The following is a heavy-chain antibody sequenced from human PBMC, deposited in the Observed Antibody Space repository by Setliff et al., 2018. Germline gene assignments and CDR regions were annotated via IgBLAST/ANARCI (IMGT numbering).Heavy chain of an antibody. J-gene: IGHJ6*03. CDR2: IYTSWST. D-gene: IGHD3-3*01. Sequence: SETLSLTCTVSGDSISSRTYYWSWIRQPAGKGLEWIGHIYTSWSTIYNPSLKSRLTISLDTSKNQFSLNLSSVTAADTAVYYCARMSGFQYIDVWDKGTTVTVSS. CDR1: GDSISSRTYY. CDR3: ARMSGFQYIDV. V-gene: IGHV4-61*09.